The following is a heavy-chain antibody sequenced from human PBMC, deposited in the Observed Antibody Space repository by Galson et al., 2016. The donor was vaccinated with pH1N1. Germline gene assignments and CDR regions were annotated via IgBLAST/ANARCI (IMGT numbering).Heavy chain of an antibody. CDR1: GFTFHDYT. CDR2: VSWVGGST. J-gene: IGHJ6*02. V-gene: IGHV3-43*01. D-gene: IGHD1-26*01. CDR3: ARESQSGSYGMDV. Sequence: SLRLSCAASGFTFHDYTMHWARHTPGKALEWVSLVSWVGGSTYYADYVKGRFTVSRDNSKNSLYLQMNSLRSEDTALYYSARESQSGSYGMDVWGRGTTVTVSS.